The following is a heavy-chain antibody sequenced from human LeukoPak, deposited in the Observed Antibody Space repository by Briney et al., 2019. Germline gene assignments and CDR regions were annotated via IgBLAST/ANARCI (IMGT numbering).Heavy chain of an antibody. CDR1: GFTFNSYW. J-gene: IGHJ4*02. Sequence: PGGSLRLSCEVSGFTFNSYWMTWVRQAPGKGLEWVANIKQDGSEKYFVDSVKGRFTISRDNAKNSLYLQMNSLRAEDTAVYYCARGYSNGWYFDYWGQGTLVTVSS. CDR2: IKQDGSEK. D-gene: IGHD6-19*01. CDR3: ARGYSNGWYFDY. V-gene: IGHV3-7*01.